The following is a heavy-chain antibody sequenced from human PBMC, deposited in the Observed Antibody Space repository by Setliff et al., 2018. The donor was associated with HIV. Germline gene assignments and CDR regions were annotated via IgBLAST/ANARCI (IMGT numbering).Heavy chain of an antibody. CDR3: AREDSSWYGSLDY. CDR1: GGSISRYY. D-gene: IGHD6-13*01. Sequence: KPSETLSLTCTVSGGSISRYYWDWIRQPPGKGLGWIGYIYTTGSTNYNPSLKSRVTISVDTAKNEFSLRAEDMAIYYCAREDSSWYGSLDYWGQGTPVTVSS. CDR2: IYTTGST. J-gene: IGHJ4*02. V-gene: IGHV4-4*09.